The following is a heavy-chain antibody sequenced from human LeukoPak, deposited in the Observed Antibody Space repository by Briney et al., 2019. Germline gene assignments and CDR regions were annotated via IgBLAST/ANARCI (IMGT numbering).Heavy chain of an antibody. Sequence: GESLKISCKGSGYNFSDYWIGWVRQMPGKGLEWMGIIYPGDSETRYSPSFQGQVTISADKSISTAYLQWSSLKASDTAMYYCARGSIVGATFDYFDYWGQGTLVTVSS. V-gene: IGHV5-51*01. CDR3: ARGSIVGATFDYFDY. CDR2: IYPGDSET. D-gene: IGHD1-26*01. CDR1: GYNFSDYW. J-gene: IGHJ4*02.